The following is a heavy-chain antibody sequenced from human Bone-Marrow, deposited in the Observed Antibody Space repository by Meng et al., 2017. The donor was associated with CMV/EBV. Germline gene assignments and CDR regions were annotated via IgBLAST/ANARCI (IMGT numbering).Heavy chain of an antibody. V-gene: IGHV3-53*01. Sequence: GSLKISCADPGFTVFSKYMNWVRQAPGKGLEWVSIIYSGGSRYYADSVKGRFTISRDNSRNTLYLQMNSLRAEDTAVYYCTGAVGSQRPLDYWGQGTLVTVSS. D-gene: IGHD6-25*01. CDR1: GFTVFSKY. J-gene: IGHJ4*02. CDR2: IYSGGSR. CDR3: TGAVGSQRPLDY.